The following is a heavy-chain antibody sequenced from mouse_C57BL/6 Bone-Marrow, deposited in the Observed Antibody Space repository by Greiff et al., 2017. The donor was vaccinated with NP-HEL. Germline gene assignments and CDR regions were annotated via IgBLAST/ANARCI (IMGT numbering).Heavy chain of an antibody. D-gene: IGHD1-1*01. CDR2: ISNGGGST. V-gene: IGHV5-12*01. CDR1: GFTFSDYY. Sequence: EVKVVESGGGLVQPGGSLKLSCAASGFTFSDYYMYWVRQTPEKRLEWVAYISNGGGSTYYPDTVKGRFTISRDNAKNTLYLQMSRLKSEDTAMYYCARHGTPLITTEERYFDVWGTGTTVTVSS. CDR3: ARHGTPLITTEERYFDV. J-gene: IGHJ1*03.